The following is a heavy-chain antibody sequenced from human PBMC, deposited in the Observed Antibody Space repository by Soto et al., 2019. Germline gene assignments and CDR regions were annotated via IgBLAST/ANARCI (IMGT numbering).Heavy chain of an antibody. J-gene: IGHJ4*02. CDR1: GGSISSYY. CDR3: ARKTNYGDRVDY. V-gene: IGHV4-59*01. Sequence: PSETLSLTCTVSGGSISSYYWSWIRQPPGKGLEWIGYIYYSGSTNYNPSLKSRVTISVDTSKNQFSLKLSSVTAADTAVYYCARKTNYGDRVDYWGQGTLVTVSS. D-gene: IGHD4-17*01. CDR2: IYYSGST.